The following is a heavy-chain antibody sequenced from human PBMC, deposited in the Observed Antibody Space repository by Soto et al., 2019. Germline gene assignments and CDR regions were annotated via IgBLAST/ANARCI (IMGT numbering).Heavy chain of an antibody. CDR2: VIPLFDKT. J-gene: IGHJ4*02. Sequence: QVPLVQSGPEVKKPGSSVKVSCKASGNTFSTYTINWVRQAPGQGLEWLGRVIPLFDKTDYAQKFQGRVTITADQSTSTAYLELGSLRSEDTAVYYCARGHNDYEDYWAQGTLVTVSS. CDR3: ARGHNDYEDY. CDR1: GNTFSTYT. D-gene: IGHD4-17*01. V-gene: IGHV1-69*08.